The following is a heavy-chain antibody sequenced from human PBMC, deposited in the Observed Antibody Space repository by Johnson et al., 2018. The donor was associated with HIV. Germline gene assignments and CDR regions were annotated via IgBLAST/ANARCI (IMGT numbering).Heavy chain of an antibody. CDR1: GLTFSDYD. CDR3: VRGGYYYDQAGAFDI. J-gene: IGHJ3*02. CDR2: ISTNGGST. Sequence: VQLVESGGGLVKPGASLRLSCAASGLTFSDYDMSWIRQAPGKGLDYVSGISTNGGSTYYANSVKGRFTISRDNSKNTLYLQMNSLRAEDTAVYYCVRGGYYYDQAGAFDIWGQGTMVTVSS. V-gene: IGHV3-64*01. D-gene: IGHD3-22*01.